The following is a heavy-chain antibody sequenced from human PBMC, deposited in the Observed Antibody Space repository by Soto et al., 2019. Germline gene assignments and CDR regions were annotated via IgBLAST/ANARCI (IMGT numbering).Heavy chain of an antibody. CDR1: GGSVSSFC. D-gene: IGHD2-2*01. V-gene: IGHV4-59*02. Sequence: SETLSLTCYVSGGSVSSFCWTWIRQSPGKGLESIAYVCSSGGTNYNPSLEGRVAISLDTSKNQFSLRLTSVTAADTAVYFCARVRTEYAGLDYWGQGTLVTGSS. J-gene: IGHJ4*02. CDR3: ARVRTEYAGLDY. CDR2: VCSSGGT.